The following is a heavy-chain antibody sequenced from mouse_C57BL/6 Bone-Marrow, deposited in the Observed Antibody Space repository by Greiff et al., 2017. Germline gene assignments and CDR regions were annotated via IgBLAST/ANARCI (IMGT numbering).Heavy chain of an antibody. J-gene: IGHJ2*01. CDR2: ISSGGSYT. CDR1: GFSFSSYG. CDR3: AVSPITTVVAFDY. Sequence: VQLKESGGDLVKPGGSLKLSCAASGFSFSSYGMSWVRQTPDKRLEWVATISSGGSYTYYPDSVKGRFTISRDNAKNTLYLHMSSLKSEDTAMYYCAVSPITTVVAFDYWGQGTTLTVSS. V-gene: IGHV5-6*01. D-gene: IGHD1-1*01.